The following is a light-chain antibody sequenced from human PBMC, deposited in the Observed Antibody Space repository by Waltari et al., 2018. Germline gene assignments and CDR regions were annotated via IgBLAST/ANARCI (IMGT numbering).Light chain of an antibody. CDR1: SGHSSNS. Sequence: QLLLTQSPSASASLGSWVKLTCTLSSGHSSNSISWLQQQPEKGPRYLMKVNSDGSHSRGDEIPDRFSGSSSGAERYLTISSLQAEDEADYYCQTGGHGTWVFGGGTKLTVL. J-gene: IGLJ3*02. CDR3: QTGGHGTWV. CDR2: VNSDGSH. V-gene: IGLV4-69*01.